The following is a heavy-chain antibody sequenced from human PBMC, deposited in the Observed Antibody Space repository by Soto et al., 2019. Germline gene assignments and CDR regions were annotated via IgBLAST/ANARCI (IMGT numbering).Heavy chain of an antibody. CDR1: GFAFNNYG. CDR3: AREDSIIIPAVSDF. V-gene: IGHV3-21*01. J-gene: IGHJ4*02. D-gene: IGHD2-2*01. CDR2: ISKSDYT. Sequence: GGSLRLSCTVSGFAFNNYGINWVRQAPGKGLEWVSSISKSDYTYYSDSVKGRFAISRDNAKXXXXXXXXXXXXXXXXVYYCAREDSIIIPAVSDFWGQGTLVTVSS.